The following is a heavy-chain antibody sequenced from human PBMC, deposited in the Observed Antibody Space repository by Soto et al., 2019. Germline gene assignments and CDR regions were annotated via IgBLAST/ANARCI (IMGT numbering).Heavy chain of an antibody. Sequence: SSVKVSCKASGYTFTSYYMHWVRQAPGQGLEWMGIINPSGGSTSYAQKFQGRVTMTRDTSTSTVYMELSSLRSEDTAVYYGAREIVPYAIRNYYYYGRDGCGPGTTVTVS. CDR2: INPSGGST. CDR1: GYTFTSYY. V-gene: IGHV1-46*01. CDR3: AREIVPYAIRNYYYYGRDG. J-gene: IGHJ6*02. D-gene: IGHD2-2*02.